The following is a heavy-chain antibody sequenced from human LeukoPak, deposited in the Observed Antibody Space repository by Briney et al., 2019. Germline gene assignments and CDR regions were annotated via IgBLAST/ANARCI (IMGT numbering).Heavy chain of an antibody. CDR1: GGTFSSYA. J-gene: IGHJ6*02. D-gene: IGHD2-2*01. V-gene: IGHV1-69*04. CDR2: IIPILGIA. Sequence: ASVKVSCKASGGTFSSYAISWVRQAPGQGLEWMGRIIPILGIANYAQKFQGRVTITADKSTSTAYMELSSLRSEDTAVYYCARDLIVVVPAAMSSSYYYGMDVWGQGTTATVSS. CDR3: ARDLIVVVPAAMSSSYYYGMDV.